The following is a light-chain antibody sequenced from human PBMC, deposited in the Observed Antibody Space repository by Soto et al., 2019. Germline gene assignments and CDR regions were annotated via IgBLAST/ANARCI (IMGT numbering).Light chain of an antibody. J-gene: IGLJ2*01. CDR2: EVS. CDR3: SSYAGSNNWV. V-gene: IGLV2-8*01. CDR1: SSNLGGYNY. Sequence: QSALTQPPSASGSPGQSVTISCTGTSSNLGGYNYVSWYQQHPGKAPKLMIYEVSKQPSGVPDRFSGSKSGNTASLTVSGLQAEDEADYYCSSYAGSNNWVFGGGTQLTVL.